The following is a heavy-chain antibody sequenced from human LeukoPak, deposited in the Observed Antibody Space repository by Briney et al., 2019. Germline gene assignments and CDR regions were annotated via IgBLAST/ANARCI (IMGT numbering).Heavy chain of an antibody. CDR1: GGSYISYY. Sequence: PSETPSLTCTVSGGSYISYYWSWIRQPPGKGLEWIGYIYTSGGTNYNPSLKSRLTISVDTSKNQFSLTLSSVTAADTAVYYCARLLLGRAFDIWGQGTMATVS. CDR3: ARLLLGRAFDI. CDR2: IYTSGGT. J-gene: IGHJ3*02. D-gene: IGHD2/OR15-2a*01. V-gene: IGHV4-4*09.